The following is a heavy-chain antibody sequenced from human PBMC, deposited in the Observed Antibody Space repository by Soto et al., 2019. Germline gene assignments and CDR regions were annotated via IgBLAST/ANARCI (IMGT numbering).Heavy chain of an antibody. J-gene: IGHJ4*02. CDR1: GYTFTSYG. CDR2: ISAHNGNT. CDR3: AGGRYGDY. Sequence: QVHLVQSGAEVKKPGASVKVSCKASGYTFTSYGITWVRQAPGQGLEWMGWISAHNGNTDYAQKLQGRVIVTRDTSTSPACRELRSLISDDTAVYYCAGGRYGDYWGQGALVTVSS. D-gene: IGHD1-1*01. V-gene: IGHV1-18*01.